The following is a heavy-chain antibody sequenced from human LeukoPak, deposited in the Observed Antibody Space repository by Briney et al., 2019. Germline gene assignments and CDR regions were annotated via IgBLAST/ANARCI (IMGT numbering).Heavy chain of an antibody. J-gene: IGHJ3*02. Sequence: PGRSLRLSCAASGFTFSSYGMHWVRQAPGKGLVWVAVIWYDGSNKYYADSVKGRFTISRDNSKNTLYLQMNSLRAEDTAVYYCARERYPNYYDSSGAFDIWGQGTMVTVSS. CDR1: GFTFSSYG. CDR2: IWYDGSNK. V-gene: IGHV3-33*01. D-gene: IGHD3-22*01. CDR3: ARERYPNYYDSSGAFDI.